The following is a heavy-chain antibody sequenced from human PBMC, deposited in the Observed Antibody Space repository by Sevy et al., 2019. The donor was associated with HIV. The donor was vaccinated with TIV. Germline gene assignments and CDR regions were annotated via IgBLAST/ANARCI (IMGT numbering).Heavy chain of an antibody. J-gene: IGHJ4*02. V-gene: IGHV3-33*08. CDR2: IWFDGSNS. CDR1: GLIFSSHW. CDR3: ARDHEFYDYGDYGPTFFPDY. D-gene: IGHD4-17*01. Sequence: GGSLRLSCVASGLIFSSHWMTWVRQAPGKGLEWVALIWFDGSNSYYADSVKGRFTISRDTSKNTVYLQMNSLRAEDTAVYYCARDHEFYDYGDYGPTFFPDYWGQGNLVTVSS.